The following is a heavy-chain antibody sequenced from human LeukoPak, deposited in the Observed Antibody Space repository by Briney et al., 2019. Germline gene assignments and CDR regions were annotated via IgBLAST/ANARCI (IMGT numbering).Heavy chain of an antibody. Sequence: SETLPLTCTVSGGSISSYYWSWIRQPPGKGLEWIGYIYYSGSTNYNPSLKSRVTISVDTSKNQFSLKLSSVTAADTAVYYCARGEYNYGGHNWFDPWGQGTLVTVSS. V-gene: IGHV4-59*01. CDR2: IYYSGST. CDR1: GGSISSYY. D-gene: IGHD5-18*01. J-gene: IGHJ5*02. CDR3: ARGEYNYGGHNWFDP.